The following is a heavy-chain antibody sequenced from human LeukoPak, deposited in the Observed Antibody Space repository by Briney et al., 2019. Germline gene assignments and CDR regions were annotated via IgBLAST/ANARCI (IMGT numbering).Heavy chain of an antibody. Sequence: PGGSLRLSCAASGFTFSSYWMNWVRQAPGKGLEWVANIKQDGSEKTYVDSMKGRFTISRDNAKNSLYLQMNSLRAEDTAVYYCARDKDYTSSADLWGQGTLVTVSS. D-gene: IGHD6-6*01. CDR1: GFTFSSYW. V-gene: IGHV3-7*01. CDR2: IKQDGSEK. CDR3: ARDKDYTSSADL. J-gene: IGHJ5*02.